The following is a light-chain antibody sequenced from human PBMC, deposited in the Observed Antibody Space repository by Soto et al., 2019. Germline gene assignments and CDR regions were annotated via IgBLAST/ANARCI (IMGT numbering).Light chain of an antibody. CDR2: GAS. Sequence: EFVLTQSPGTLSVSPGERATLSCRASQSVSSDLAWYQQKPGQAPRLLIYGASTRATGIPARFSGSGSGTEFTLTISSLQSEDFVVYYCQQYNNWPWTFGQGTKVDIK. CDR1: QSVSSD. V-gene: IGKV3-15*01. CDR3: QQYNNWPWT. J-gene: IGKJ1*01.